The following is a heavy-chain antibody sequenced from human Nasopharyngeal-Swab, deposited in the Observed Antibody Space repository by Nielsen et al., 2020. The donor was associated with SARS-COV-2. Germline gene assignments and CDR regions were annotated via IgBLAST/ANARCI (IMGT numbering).Heavy chain of an antibody. V-gene: IGHV3-74*01. CDR2: INSDGSST. CDR1: GFTFSRYW. J-gene: IGHJ4*02. CDR3: AKGTKGSGGNY. Sequence: GESLKISCAASGFTFSRYWMHWVRQAPGKGLVWVSRINSDGSSTSYADSVKGRFTISRDNAKNTLYLQMNSLRAEDTAVYYCAKGTKGSGGNYWGQGTLVTVSS. D-gene: IGHD6-25*01.